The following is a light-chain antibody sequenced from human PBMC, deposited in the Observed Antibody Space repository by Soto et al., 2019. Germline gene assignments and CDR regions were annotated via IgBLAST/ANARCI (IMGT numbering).Light chain of an antibody. CDR2: GAS. Sequence: EIVMTQSPATLSVSPRERATLSCRASQSVSSNLAWYQQKPGQAPRLLIYGASIRATGIPARFSGSGSGTEFTHTISSLQSEDFAVYYCQQYNNWPRTFGQGTKVEIK. CDR1: QSVSSN. V-gene: IGKV3D-15*01. CDR3: QQYNNWPRT. J-gene: IGKJ1*01.